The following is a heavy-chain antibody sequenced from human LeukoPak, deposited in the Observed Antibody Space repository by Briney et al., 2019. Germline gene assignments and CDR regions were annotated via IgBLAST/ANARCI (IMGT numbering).Heavy chain of an antibody. CDR3: AKDRGIVVVVAIMDV. V-gene: IGHV3-30*18. Sequence: GGSLRLSCAASGFTFSSYSMNWVRQAPGKGLEWVAVISYDGSNKYYADSVKGRFTISRDNSKNTLYLQMNSLRAEDTAVYYCAKDRGIVVVVAIMDVWGKGTTVTVSS. CDR1: GFTFSSYS. CDR2: ISYDGSNK. J-gene: IGHJ6*03. D-gene: IGHD2-15*01.